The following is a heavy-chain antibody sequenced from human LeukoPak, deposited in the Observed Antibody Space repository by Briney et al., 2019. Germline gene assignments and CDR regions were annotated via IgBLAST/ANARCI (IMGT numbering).Heavy chain of an antibody. D-gene: IGHD6-19*01. V-gene: IGHV3-43D*03. J-gene: IGHJ6*03. CDR2: ISWDGSYT. CDR3: AKDGNIAVDYYMDV. CDR1: GFTFDDYA. Sequence: GGSLRLSCAASGFTFDDYAMHWVRQAPGKGLEWVSLISWDGSYTNYADSVKARFTISRDNSKNPLYLQMNSLRAEDTALYYCAKDGNIAVDYYMDVWGKGTTVTVSS.